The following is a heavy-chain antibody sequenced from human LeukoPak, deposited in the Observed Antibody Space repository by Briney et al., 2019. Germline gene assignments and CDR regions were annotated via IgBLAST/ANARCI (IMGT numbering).Heavy chain of an antibody. CDR1: GGSINSYY. CDR3: ARDARTIKERSDAFDI. Sequence: SETLSLTCTVSGGSINSYYWSWVRQPPGKGLEWIGYIYYTGSTNYSPSLSSRVTISIDTSKTQFSLNLRSVTAADTAVYYCARDARTIKERSDAFDIWGQGTMVTVSS. CDR2: IYYTGST. V-gene: IGHV4-59*01. D-gene: IGHD1-1*01. J-gene: IGHJ3*02.